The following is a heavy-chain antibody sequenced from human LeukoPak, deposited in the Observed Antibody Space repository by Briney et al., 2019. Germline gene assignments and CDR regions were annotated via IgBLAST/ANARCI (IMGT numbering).Heavy chain of an antibody. V-gene: IGHV3-30*03. CDR3: AFRGPYCSGGSCYPPYYSMDV. D-gene: IGHD2-15*01. CDR1: GFTFSSYG. Sequence: GGSLRLSCAASGFTFSSYGMHWVRQAPGKGLEWVAVISYDGSNKYYADSVKGRFTISRDNSKNTLYLQMNSLRAEDTAVYYCAFRGPYCSGGSCYPPYYSMDVWGQGTTVTVSS. J-gene: IGHJ6*02. CDR2: ISYDGSNK.